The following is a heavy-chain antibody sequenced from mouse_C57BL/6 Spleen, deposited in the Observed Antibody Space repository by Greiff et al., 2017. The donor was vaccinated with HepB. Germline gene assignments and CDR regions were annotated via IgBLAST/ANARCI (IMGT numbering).Heavy chain of an antibody. V-gene: IGHV1-52*01. CDR3: ARWHYGNYSAMDY. D-gene: IGHD2-1*01. J-gene: IGHJ4*01. Sequence: QVQLKQSGAELVRPGSSVKLSCKASGYTFTSYWMHWVKQRPIQGLEWIGNIDPSDSETHYNQKFKDKATLTVDKSSSTAYMQLSRMTSEDSAVYCCARWHYGNYSAMDYWGQGTSVTVSS. CDR2: IDPSDSET. CDR1: GYTFTSYW.